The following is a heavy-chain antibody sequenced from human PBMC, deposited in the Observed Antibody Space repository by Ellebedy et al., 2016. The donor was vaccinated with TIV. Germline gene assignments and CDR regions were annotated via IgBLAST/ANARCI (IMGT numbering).Heavy chain of an antibody. V-gene: IGHV3-53*01. CDR1: GLTVSSNF. CDR3: ASPSGRGFWTGYLDY. Sequence: GGSLRLSCTASGLTVSSNFMTWVRQAPGKGLEWVSFINGVGRTDYADSVKGQFIISRDNSKNTLYLQMNSLRPEDTAVYYCASPSGRGFWTGYLDYWGQGTLVIVSS. J-gene: IGHJ4*02. CDR2: INGVGRT. D-gene: IGHD3/OR15-3a*01.